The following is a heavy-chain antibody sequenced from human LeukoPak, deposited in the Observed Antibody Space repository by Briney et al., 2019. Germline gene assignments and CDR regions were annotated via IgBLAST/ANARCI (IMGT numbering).Heavy chain of an antibody. CDR1: GGTFSSYA. J-gene: IGHJ4*02. CDR3: ARAIAAAGYFDY. V-gene: IGHV1-69*05. D-gene: IGHD6-13*01. CDR2: IIPIFGTA. Sequence: SVKVSCKASGGTFSSYAISWVRQAPGQRLEWMGRIIPIFGTANYAQKFQGRVTITTDESTSTAYMELSSLRSEDTAVYYCARAIAAAGYFDYWGQGTLVTVSS.